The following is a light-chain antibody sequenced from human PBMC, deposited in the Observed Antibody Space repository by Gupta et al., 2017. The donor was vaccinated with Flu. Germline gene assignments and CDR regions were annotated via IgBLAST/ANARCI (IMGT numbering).Light chain of an antibody. CDR2: KTS. CDR1: QNINTW. J-gene: IGKJ1*01. CDR3: QQCNTYS. Sequence: DLQMTQSPSTLSVSVGDRVTITCRASQNINTWLAWYQQKPRGAPKLLIYKTSSLETGVPSRFSGHGDGTEFTLTSSSLHPDDVATYYCQQCNTYSFGQGTKVE. V-gene: IGKV1-5*03.